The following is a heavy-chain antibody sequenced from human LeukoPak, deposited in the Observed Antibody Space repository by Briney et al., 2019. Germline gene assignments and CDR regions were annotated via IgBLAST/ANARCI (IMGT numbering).Heavy chain of an antibody. J-gene: IGHJ4*02. Sequence: SETLSLTCAVYGGSFRNYYWSWIRQPPGKGLEWIGEINHSGSTKYNPSLKSRVTISADRSKNQFSLKLSSVTAADTAVYYCARGPDFYDSSGYYPIWGQGTLVTVSS. D-gene: IGHD3-22*01. CDR1: GGSFRNYY. CDR2: INHSGST. CDR3: ARGPDFYDSSGYYPI. V-gene: IGHV4-34*01.